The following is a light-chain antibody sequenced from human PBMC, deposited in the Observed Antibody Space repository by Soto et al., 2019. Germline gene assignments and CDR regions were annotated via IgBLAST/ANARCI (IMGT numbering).Light chain of an antibody. J-gene: IGKJ1*01. CDR2: ATS. CDR3: QQGYTSRWT. Sequence: DIQMTQSPSSLSASVGDRVTITCRAGRDIRSYLNWYQQKPGKAPQLLIYATSFLQIGVPSRFSASGSGTDFSLVITDLQLEDSATYYCQQGYTSRWTSGQGTKVEI. CDR1: RDIRSY. V-gene: IGKV1-39*01.